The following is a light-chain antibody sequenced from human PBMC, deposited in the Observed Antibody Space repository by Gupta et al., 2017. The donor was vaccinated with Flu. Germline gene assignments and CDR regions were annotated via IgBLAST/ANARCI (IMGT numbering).Light chain of an antibody. CDR3: QQYDTLPS. CDR2: DAF. CDR1: QDITNY. Sequence: VGDRVTITCQASQDITNYLNWFQQRPGKAPKLLISDAFNLQTGVPSRFSGSRSGTEFTLTISNLQPEDFATYYCQQYDTLPSFGPGTKIDVK. V-gene: IGKV1-33*01. J-gene: IGKJ3*01.